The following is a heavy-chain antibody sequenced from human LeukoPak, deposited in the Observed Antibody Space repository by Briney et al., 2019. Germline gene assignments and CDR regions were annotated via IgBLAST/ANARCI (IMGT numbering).Heavy chain of an antibody. CDR3: ATLVGSSNWYYFDY. CDR2: VYSSGST. CDR1: SGSISNFY. V-gene: IGHV4-4*07. J-gene: IGHJ4*02. D-gene: IGHD6-13*01. Sequence: PSETLSLTCTVSSGSISNFYWNWIRQPAGKGLEWIGRVYSSGSTDYNPSLKSRVTMSVDTSRNQFSLNLNSVTAADTAVYYCATLVGSSNWYYFDYWGQGTLVTVSS.